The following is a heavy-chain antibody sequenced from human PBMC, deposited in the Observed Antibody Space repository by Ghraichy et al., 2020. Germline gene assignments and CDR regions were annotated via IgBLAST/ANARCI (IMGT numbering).Heavy chain of an antibody. CDR2: ISISGGSA. D-gene: IGHD1-26*01. V-gene: IGHV3-23*01. CDR1: GFTFSSYA. CDR3: AKKIRISGSYSF. J-gene: IGHJ4*02. Sequence: GGSLRLSCAASGFTFSSYAMSWVRQAPGKGLEWVSTISISGGSAYYADSVKGRFTIFRDISKNTLYLQMNSRRAEDTAVYYCAKKIRISGSYSFWGQGTLVTVSS.